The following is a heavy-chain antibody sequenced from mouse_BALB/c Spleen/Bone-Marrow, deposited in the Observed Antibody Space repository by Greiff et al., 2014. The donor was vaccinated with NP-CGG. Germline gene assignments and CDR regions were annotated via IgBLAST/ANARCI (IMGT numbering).Heavy chain of an antibody. J-gene: IGHJ2*01. CDR1: GYSFTDSN. D-gene: IGHD1-1*01. Sequence: EVHLVESGPELVKPGASVKISCKASGYSFTDSNMNWVKQSNGKNLEWIGNIDPYYGGTSYSQKFKGKATLTVDKSSSTAYMQLRSLTSEDSAVYYCAKKDYGSSSFDYWGQGTTLTVSS. CDR2: IDPYYGGT. CDR3: AKKDYGSSSFDY. V-gene: IGHV1-39*01.